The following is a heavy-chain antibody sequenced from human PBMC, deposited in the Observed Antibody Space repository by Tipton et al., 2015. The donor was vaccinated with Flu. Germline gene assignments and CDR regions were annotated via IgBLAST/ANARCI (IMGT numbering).Heavy chain of an antibody. CDR3: AKVIPELVAGLDS. J-gene: IGHJ4*02. CDR2: SSNDGSKK. D-gene: IGHD6-19*01. V-gene: IGHV3-30*18. CDR1: GFTFSSHV. Sequence: SLRLSCAASGFTFSSHVMHWVRQAPGKGLEWVAVSSNDGSKKYYADSVKGRFTISRDNSKNILYLHMNSLRAEDTAVYYCAKVIPELVAGLDSWGQGTLVTVSS.